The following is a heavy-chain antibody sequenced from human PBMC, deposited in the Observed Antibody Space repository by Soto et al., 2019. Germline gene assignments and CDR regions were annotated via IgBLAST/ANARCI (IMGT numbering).Heavy chain of an antibody. V-gene: IGHV1-46*03. D-gene: IGHD3-10*01. Sequence: ASVKVSCKASGYTFTSYYMHWVRQAPGQGLEWMGIINPSGGSTSYAQKFQGRVTMTRDTSTSTVYMELSSLRSEDTAVYYCARDLRITMVRGVPGFDYWGQGTLVTVSS. J-gene: IGHJ4*02. CDR2: INPSGGST. CDR3: ARDLRITMVRGVPGFDY. CDR1: GYTFTSYY.